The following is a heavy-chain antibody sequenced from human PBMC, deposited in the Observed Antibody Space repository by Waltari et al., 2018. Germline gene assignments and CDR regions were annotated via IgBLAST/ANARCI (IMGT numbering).Heavy chain of an antibody. D-gene: IGHD3-10*01. V-gene: IGHV1-69*12. J-gene: IGHJ4*02. CDR1: GGTFSSYA. CDR3: ARGKGSIVSFDY. Sequence: QVQLVQSGAEVKKPGSSVKVSCKASGGTFSSYAISWVRQAPGQGLEWMGGSSPSLGTANAAQKFQGRVTITADESTSTAYRELSSLRSEDTAVDYCARGKGSIVSFDYWGQGTLVTVSS. CDR2: SSPSLGTA.